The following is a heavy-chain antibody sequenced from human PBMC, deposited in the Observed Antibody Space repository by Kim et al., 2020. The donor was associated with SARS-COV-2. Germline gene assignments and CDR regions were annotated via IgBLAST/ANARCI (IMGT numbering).Heavy chain of an antibody. CDR3: ARVFQVFDF. D-gene: IGHD2-21*01. J-gene: IGHJ3*01. V-gene: IGHV3-21*01. CDR1: GFTFSYSG. CDR2: ISSSSGYI. Sequence: GGSLRLSCAASGFTFSYSGMNWVRQAPGKGLEWVSSISSSSGYIYYADSVKGRFTISRDNAKNSLYLQMNSLRAEDTAVYYCARVFQVFDFWGQGTMVTVSS.